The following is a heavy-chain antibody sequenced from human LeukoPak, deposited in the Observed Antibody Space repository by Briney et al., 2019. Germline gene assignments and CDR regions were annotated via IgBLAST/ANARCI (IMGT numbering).Heavy chain of an antibody. Sequence: PGRSLRLSCAASGFTFSSYAMHWVRQAPGKGLEWVAVISYDGSNKYYADSVKSRFTISRDNSKNTLYLQMNSLRAEDTAVYYCARGPSRRAYFDYWGQGTLVTVSS. CDR3: ARGPSRRAYFDY. CDR1: GFTFSSYA. CDR2: ISYDGSNK. J-gene: IGHJ4*02. V-gene: IGHV3-30-3*01.